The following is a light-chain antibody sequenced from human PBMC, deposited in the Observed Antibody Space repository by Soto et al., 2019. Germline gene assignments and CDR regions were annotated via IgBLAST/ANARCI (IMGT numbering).Light chain of an antibody. Sequence: DIPMTQSPCTLYASVGDRVTITCRASQSISSWLAWNQQKPWKAPKLLIYDASSLESGVPSRFSGSGSGTECTLTISSLQPDDFATYYSQQYNSYPLTFGQGTKVEIK. V-gene: IGKV1-5*01. CDR2: DAS. CDR3: QQYNSYPLT. J-gene: IGKJ1*01. CDR1: QSISSW.